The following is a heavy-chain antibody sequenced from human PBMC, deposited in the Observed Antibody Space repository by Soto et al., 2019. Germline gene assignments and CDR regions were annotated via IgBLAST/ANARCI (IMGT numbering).Heavy chain of an antibody. CDR2: IDTSGST. Sequence: SETLSLTCTVSGGSISNYYCNWIRQPAGKGLEWIGRIDTSGSTNYNPSLKSRVTMSVDTSKQEFSLKLSSVTAADTALYYCARGGQDFWSGPFDYWGRGALVTV. V-gene: IGHV4-4*07. CDR1: GGSISNYY. CDR3: ARGGQDFWSGPFDY. J-gene: IGHJ4*02. D-gene: IGHD3-3*01.